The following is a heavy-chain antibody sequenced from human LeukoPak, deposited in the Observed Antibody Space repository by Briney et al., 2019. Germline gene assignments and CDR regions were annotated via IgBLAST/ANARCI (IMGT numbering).Heavy chain of an antibody. Sequence: GRSLRLSCAASGFTFNDFGMHWVRQAPGKGLEWVAFIWYDGSNKYYADSVKGRFTISRDNSKNTLYLQMNSLRAEDTAVYYCARAVRRVATLDYWGQGTLVTVSS. CDR2: IWYDGSNK. V-gene: IGHV3-33*01. CDR1: GFTFNDFG. D-gene: IGHD5-12*01. CDR3: ARAVRRVATLDY. J-gene: IGHJ4*02.